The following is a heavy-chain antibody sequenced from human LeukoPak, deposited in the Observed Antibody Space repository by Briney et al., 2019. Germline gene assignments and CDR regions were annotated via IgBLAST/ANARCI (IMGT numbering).Heavy chain of an antibody. CDR1: GYTFTGYY. D-gene: IGHD3-9*01. V-gene: IGHV1-2*06. CDR3: ARGYYDILTGYPYNWFDP. Sequence: GASVKVSCKASGYTFTGYYMHWVRQAPGQGLEWMGRINPNSGGTNYAQKFQGRVTMTRDTSISTAYMELSRLRSDDTAVYYCARGYYDILTGYPYNWFDPWGQGTLVTVSS. J-gene: IGHJ5*02. CDR2: INPNSGGT.